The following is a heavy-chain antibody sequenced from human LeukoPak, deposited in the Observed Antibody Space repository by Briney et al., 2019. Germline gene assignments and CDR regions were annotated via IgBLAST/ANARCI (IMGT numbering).Heavy chain of an antibody. Sequence: SGRSLRLSCAASGFTFSSYGMHWVRQAPGKGLGWVSSISSSSSYIYYADSVKGRFTISRDNAKNSLYLQMNSLRAEDTAVYYCARGRATVVTPGVFGYYYYYMDVWGKGTTVTVSS. CDR1: GFTFSSYG. CDR3: ARGRATVVTPGVFGYYYYYMDV. D-gene: IGHD4-23*01. V-gene: IGHV3-21*01. CDR2: ISSSSSYI. J-gene: IGHJ6*03.